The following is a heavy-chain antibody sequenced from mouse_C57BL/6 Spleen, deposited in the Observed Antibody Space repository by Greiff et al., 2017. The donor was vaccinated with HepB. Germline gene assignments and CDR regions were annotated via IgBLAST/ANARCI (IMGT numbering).Heavy chain of an antibody. D-gene: IGHD1-1*01. CDR2: ISSGSSTI. Sequence: EVQVVESGGGLVKPGGSLKLSCAASGFTFSDYGMHWVRQAPEKGLEWVAYISSGSSTIYYADTVKGRFTISRDNAKNTLFLQMTSLRSEDTAMYYCARQYYGSSYGAMDYWGQGTAVTVAS. V-gene: IGHV5-17*01. J-gene: IGHJ4*01. CDR1: GFTFSDYG. CDR3: ARQYYGSSYGAMDY.